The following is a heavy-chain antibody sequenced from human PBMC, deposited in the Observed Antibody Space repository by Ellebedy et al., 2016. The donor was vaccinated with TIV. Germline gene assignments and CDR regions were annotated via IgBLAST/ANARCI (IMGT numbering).Heavy chain of an antibody. J-gene: IGHJ3*02. V-gene: IGHV3-48*02. CDR2: IVGTGTTT. CDR1: EFTFSYYS. Sequence: GGSLRLXXAASEFTFSYYSMNWVRQAAGKGLEWISYIVGTGTTTYYADSVKGRFTISRDNSKNSLFLQMNSLRDDDTAVYYRARRGNYLGDAFDIWGQGAMVIVSS. D-gene: IGHD1-26*01. CDR3: ARRGNYLGDAFDI.